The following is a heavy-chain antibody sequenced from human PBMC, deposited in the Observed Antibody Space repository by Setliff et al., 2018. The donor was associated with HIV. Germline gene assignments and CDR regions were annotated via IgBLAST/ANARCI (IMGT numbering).Heavy chain of an antibody. CDR1: GGSISSSNW. J-gene: IGHJ4*02. D-gene: IGHD5-18*01. Sequence: SETLSLTCAVSGGSISSSNWWSWVRQPPGKGLEWIGEIYHSWGTNYNPSLKSLVTISVDKSKNQFSLKLSSVTAADTAVYYCATRIQLWLGSFDYWGQGTLVTVSS. CDR2: IYHSWGT. CDR3: ATRIQLWLGSFDY. V-gene: IGHV4-4*02.